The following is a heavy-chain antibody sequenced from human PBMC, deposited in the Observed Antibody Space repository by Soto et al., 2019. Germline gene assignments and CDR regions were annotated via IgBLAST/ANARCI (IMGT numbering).Heavy chain of an antibody. CDR1: GGCISSYY. J-gene: IGHJ4*02. CDR3: ARGWYIDY. CDR2: IYYSGST. D-gene: IGHD6-13*01. Sequence: SETLSLTCTVSGGCISSYYWSWIRQPPGKGLEWIGYIYYSGSTNYNPSLKSRVTISVNTSKNQFSLKLSSVTAADTAVYYCARGWYIDYWGQGTLVTVSS. V-gene: IGHV4-59*01.